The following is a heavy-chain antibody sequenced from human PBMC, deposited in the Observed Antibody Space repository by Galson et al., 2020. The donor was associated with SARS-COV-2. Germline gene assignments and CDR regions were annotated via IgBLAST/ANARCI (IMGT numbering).Heavy chain of an antibody. V-gene: IGHV3-30-3*01. D-gene: IGHD2-15*01. CDR3: VRESRFCSGGSCYSIPGFEM. Sequence: TGGSLRLSCVASGFTFSNYAMNWVRQAPGKGLEWVALLSSDGTSKRYADSVKGRFTMSRDNSKNTMYLQMDSLRPEDTAVYSCVRESRFCSGGSCYSIPGFEMGGQGTMVTVSS. J-gene: IGHJ3*02. CDR2: LSSDGTSK. CDR1: GFTFSNYA.